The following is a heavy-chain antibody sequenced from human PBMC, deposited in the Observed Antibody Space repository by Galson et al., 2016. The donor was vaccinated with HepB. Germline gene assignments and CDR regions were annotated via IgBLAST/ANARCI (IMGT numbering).Heavy chain of an antibody. Sequence: SLRLSCAASGFTLNSFAMSWVRQAPGKGLEWVSAINGGSAHCADSVQGRFTISRDTSKNTLYLEMNSLRAEDTAIYYCARAFRYGTSWYGRNDCWGQGTLVTVSS. D-gene: IGHD6-19*01. J-gene: IGHJ4*02. V-gene: IGHV3-23*01. CDR1: GFTLNSFA. CDR3: ARAFRYGTSWYGRNDC. CDR2: INGGSA.